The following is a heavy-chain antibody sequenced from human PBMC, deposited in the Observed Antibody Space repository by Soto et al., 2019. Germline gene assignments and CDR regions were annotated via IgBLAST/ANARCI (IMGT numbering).Heavy chain of an antibody. CDR1: GFTFSSYA. V-gene: IGHV3-30-3*01. CDR2: ISYDGSNK. D-gene: IGHD1-26*01. J-gene: IGHJ4*02. CDR3: ARLSGRQFDY. Sequence: QVQLVGSGGGVVQPGRSLRLSCAASGFTFSSYAMHWVRQAPGKGLEWVAVISYDGSNKYYADSVKGRFTISRDNSKNTLYLQMNSLRADDTAVYYCARLSGRQFDYWGQGTLVTVSS.